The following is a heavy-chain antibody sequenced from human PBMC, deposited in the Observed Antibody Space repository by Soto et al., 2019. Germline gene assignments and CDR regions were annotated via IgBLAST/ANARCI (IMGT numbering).Heavy chain of an antibody. D-gene: IGHD1-26*01. CDR2: ISGTGSPT. J-gene: IGHJ6*02. Sequence: EVQLLESGGGLGQPGGSLRLSCAASGFTFSSYAMTWVRQAPGRGLEWVSAISGTGSPTYYADSVKGRFTISRDNSKNSLYLQMNCLRADGTAVYYCARDMSGGTYNYYYGMDVWGQGTTVTVSS. CDR1: GFTFSSYA. V-gene: IGHV3-23*01. CDR3: ARDMSGGTYNYYYGMDV.